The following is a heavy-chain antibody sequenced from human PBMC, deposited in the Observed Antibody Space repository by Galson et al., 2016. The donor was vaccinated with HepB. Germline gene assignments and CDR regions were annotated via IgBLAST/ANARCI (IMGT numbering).Heavy chain of an antibody. CDR2: ISGSGGST. D-gene: IGHD6-13*01. Sequence: SGFTFSDYALNWVRQAPGKGLEWVSSISGSGGSTLYIDSVKGRFTISRDNSKNTLYLQMTSLRAEDTAIYYGAKSLQGAAAGSWFDPWGQGTLVTVSS. J-gene: IGHJ5*02. V-gene: IGHV3-23*01. CDR3: AKSLQGAAAGSWFDP. CDR1: GFTFSDYA.